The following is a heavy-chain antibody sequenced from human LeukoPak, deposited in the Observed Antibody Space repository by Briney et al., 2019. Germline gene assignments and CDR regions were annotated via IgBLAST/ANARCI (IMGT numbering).Heavy chain of an antibody. V-gene: IGHV3-48*01. CDR3: ARGQYDILTGLPLPDS. D-gene: IGHD3-9*01. J-gene: IGHJ4*02. CDR1: GFTFSYSS. Sequence: GGSLRLSCAASGFTFSYSSMNRVRQAPGKGLEWVSYISSSSYTIYYADSVKGRFTTSRDNAKNSLYLQMNSLRPEDTAVYYCARGQYDILTGLPLPDSWGQGTLVTVSS. CDR2: ISSSSYTI.